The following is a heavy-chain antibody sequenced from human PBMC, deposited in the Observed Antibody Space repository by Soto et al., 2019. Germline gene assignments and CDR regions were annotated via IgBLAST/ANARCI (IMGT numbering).Heavy chain of an antibody. CDR2: IRSKAYGGTT. Sequence: PGGSLRLSCTASGFTFGDYAMSWFRQAPGKGLEWVGFIRSKAYGGTTEYAASVKGRFTISRDDSKSIAYLQMNSLKTEDTAVYYCTTRRITXFGVVSRDIWGQGTMVTVSS. CDR3: TTRRITXFGVVSRDI. CDR1: GFTFGDYA. J-gene: IGHJ3*02. D-gene: IGHD3-3*01. V-gene: IGHV3-49*03.